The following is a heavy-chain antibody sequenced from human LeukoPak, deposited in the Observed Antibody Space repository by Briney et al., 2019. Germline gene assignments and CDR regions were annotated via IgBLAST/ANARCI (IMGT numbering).Heavy chain of an antibody. CDR3: ARQGTWIQLWLPFDM. J-gene: IGHJ3*02. CDR1: GYTFTSYA. Sequence: GASVKVSCKASGYTFTSYAMNWVRQAPGQGLEWMGWINTNTGNPTNAQGFTGRFVFSLDVSVSTAYLQISSLKAGDTAVYYCARQGTWIQLWLPFDMWGQGTMVTVSS. V-gene: IGHV7-4-1*02. CDR2: INTNTGNP. D-gene: IGHD5-18*01.